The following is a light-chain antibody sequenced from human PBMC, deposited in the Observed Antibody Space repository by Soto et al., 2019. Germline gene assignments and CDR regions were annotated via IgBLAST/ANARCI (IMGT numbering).Light chain of an antibody. V-gene: IGKV3-11*01. CDR3: LHRYNWPLT. CDR1: QSVSSY. CDR2: DAS. J-gene: IGKJ4*01. Sequence: EIVLTQSPATLSLSPGERATLSCRASQSVSSYLAWYQHKPGQAPRLLIYDASNRATGITARFSGSGSGTDFPLTISRLEPGDFAVYYCLHRYNWPLTFGGGIKVELK.